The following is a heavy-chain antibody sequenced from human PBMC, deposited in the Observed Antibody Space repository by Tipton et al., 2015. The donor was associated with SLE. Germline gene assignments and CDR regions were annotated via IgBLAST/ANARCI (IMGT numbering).Heavy chain of an antibody. V-gene: IGHV3-23*03. Sequence: GSLRLSCAASGFTFSNYAMTWVRQAPGKGLEWVSIIYSGGEKDYAESVKGRFTISRDNSKNSVYLQMNSLRAEDTAVYYCAKVGGDGSTWYGLMDVWGQGTSVTVSS. CDR3: AKVGGDGSTWYGLMDV. J-gene: IGHJ6*02. CDR2: IIYSGGEK. CDR1: GFTFSNYA. D-gene: IGHD6-13*01.